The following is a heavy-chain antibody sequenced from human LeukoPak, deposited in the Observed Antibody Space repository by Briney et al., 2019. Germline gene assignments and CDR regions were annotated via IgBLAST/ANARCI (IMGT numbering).Heavy chain of an antibody. CDR2: IYTSGST. CDR1: GDSITNYY. CDR3: AKDRGGGPPPY. J-gene: IGHJ4*02. Sequence: SETLSLTCSVSGDSITNYYWSWIRQPAGKGLEWIGHIYTSGSTDYNPSLKSRVTISVDMSKNQFSLKLSSVTAADTAVYYCAKDRGGGPPPYWGQGTLVTVSS. V-gene: IGHV4-4*07. D-gene: IGHD1-26*01.